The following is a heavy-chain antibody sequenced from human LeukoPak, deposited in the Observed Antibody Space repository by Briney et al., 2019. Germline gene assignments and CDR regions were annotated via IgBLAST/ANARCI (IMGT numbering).Heavy chain of an antibody. J-gene: IGHJ4*02. CDR1: GYSFTNYW. V-gene: IGHV5-51*01. Sequence: GESLKISCKASGYSFTNYWLGWVRQMPGKGLEWMGIIFPGDSDTRYSPSFQGQVTISADKSISTAYLQWSSLKASDTAIYYCARPRDSSSFGPFDYWGQGTLVTVSS. CDR3: ARPRDSSSFGPFDY. CDR2: IFPGDSDT. D-gene: IGHD6-6*01.